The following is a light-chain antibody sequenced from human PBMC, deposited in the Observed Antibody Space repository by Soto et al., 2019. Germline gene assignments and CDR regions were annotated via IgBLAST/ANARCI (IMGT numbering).Light chain of an antibody. CDR2: EVN. V-gene: IGLV2-23*02. J-gene: IGLJ3*02. CDR3: CSSVGSPNWV. CDR1: SSDVGICNC. Sequence: QSVLTQPASVSGSPGQSITISCTGTSSDVGICNCVSWYQQHPGKAPTLMIYEVNKRPSGVSNRFSGSKSGNTASLTISGLQAEDEADYYCCSSVGSPNWVFGGGTKLTVL.